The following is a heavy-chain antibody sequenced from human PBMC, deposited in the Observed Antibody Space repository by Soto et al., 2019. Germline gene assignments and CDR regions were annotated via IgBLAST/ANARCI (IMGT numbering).Heavy chain of an antibody. CDR1: GYSFTSYW. CDR3: AGGGVRGVITRTRDYYGMDV. V-gene: IGHV5-10-1*04. J-gene: IGHJ6*02. CDR2: IDPSDSDT. D-gene: IGHD3-10*01. Sequence: PGESLKISCKGSGYSFTSYWIIWVRQMPGKGLEWMGRIDPSDSDTRYSPSFQGQVTISADKSISTAYLQWSSLKASDTAMYYCAGGGVRGVITRTRDYYGMDVWGQGTTVTVSS.